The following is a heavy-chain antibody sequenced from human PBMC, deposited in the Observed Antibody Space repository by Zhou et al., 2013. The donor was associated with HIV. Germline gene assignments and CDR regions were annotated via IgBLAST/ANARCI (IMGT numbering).Heavy chain of an antibody. Sequence: QVQLVQSGAEVKKPGASVKVSCKASGYTFTSYAMHWVRQAPGQRLEWMGWINAGNGNTKYSQKFQGRVTITRDTSASTAYMELSSLRSEDTAVYYCARRGGATTYVDYWGQGTLVTVSS. CDR1: GYTFTSYA. D-gene: IGHD1-26*01. CDR3: ARRGGATTYVDY. V-gene: IGHV1-3*01. CDR2: INAGNGNT. J-gene: IGHJ4*02.